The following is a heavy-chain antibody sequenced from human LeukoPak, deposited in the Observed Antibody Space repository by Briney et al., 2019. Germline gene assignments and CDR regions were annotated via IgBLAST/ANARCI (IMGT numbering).Heavy chain of an antibody. D-gene: IGHD3-3*01. CDR1: GFTFGDYA. V-gene: IGHV3-49*04. CDR2: IRSKAYGGTT. J-gene: IGHJ4*02. Sequence: KSGGSLRLSCTASGFTFGDYAMSWVRQAPGKGLEWVGFIRSKAYGGTTEYAASVKGRFTISRDDSKAIAYLQMNSLKTEDTAVYYCTRDPTSSFWSGYQFDFWGQGTLVTVSS. CDR3: TRDPTSSFWSGYQFDF.